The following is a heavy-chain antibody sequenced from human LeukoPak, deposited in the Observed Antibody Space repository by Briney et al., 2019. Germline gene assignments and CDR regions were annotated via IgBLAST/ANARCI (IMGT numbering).Heavy chain of an antibody. CDR1: GFTFSSYG. Sequence: GGSLRLSCAASGFTFSSYGMSWVRQAPGKGLEWVSAISGSGGSTYYADSVKGRFTISRDNSKNTLYLQMNSLRAEDTAVYYCAKDSFCGDYVDYFDYWGQGTLVTVSS. CDR3: AKDSFCGDYVDYFDY. V-gene: IGHV3-23*01. D-gene: IGHD4-17*01. CDR2: ISGSGGST. J-gene: IGHJ4*02.